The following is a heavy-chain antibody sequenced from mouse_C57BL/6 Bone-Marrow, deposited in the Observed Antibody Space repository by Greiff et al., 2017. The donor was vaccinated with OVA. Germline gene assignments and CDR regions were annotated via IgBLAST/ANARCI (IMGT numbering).Heavy chain of an antibody. V-gene: IGHV3-1*01. Sequence: EVKLVESGPGMVKPSQSLSLTCTVTGYSITSGYDWHWIRHFPGNKLEWMGYISYSGSTNYNPSLKSRISITHDTSKNHFFLKLNSVTTEDTATYYCARGRVLLRYLDYWGQGTTLTVSS. D-gene: IGHD1-1*01. J-gene: IGHJ2*01. CDR2: ISYSGST. CDR3: ARGRVLLRYLDY. CDR1: GYSITSGYD.